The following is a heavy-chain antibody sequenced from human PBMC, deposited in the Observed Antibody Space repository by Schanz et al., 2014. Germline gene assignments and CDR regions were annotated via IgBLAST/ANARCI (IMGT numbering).Heavy chain of an antibody. CDR3: AKDQTDSVCYNDCSFDY. CDR1: GFTFSNFG. Sequence: QVQLVESGGCVVQPGGSLRLSCAASGFTFSNFGMHWVRQAPGKGLEWVAFIWHDVTKRSYADSVKGRFTVSRDNSKNTLYLQMNSLTTEDTAVYYCAKDQTDSVCYNDCSFDYWGQGTLVTVSS. D-gene: IGHD2-21*01. J-gene: IGHJ4*02. V-gene: IGHV3-30*02. CDR2: IWHDVTKR.